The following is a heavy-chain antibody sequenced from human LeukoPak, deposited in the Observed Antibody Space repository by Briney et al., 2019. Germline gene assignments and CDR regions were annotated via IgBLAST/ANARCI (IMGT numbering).Heavy chain of an antibody. V-gene: IGHV6-1*01. CDR1: GDIVSSNSAT. J-gene: IGHJ1*01. Sequence: SQTLSLTCAISGDIVSSNSATWNWIWQSPSRGLEWLGRTYYRSKWYKYYAVSVKGRITINPDTSKNQFSLQLNSVTPEDTAVYYCARGPSYFQHWGQGTLVTVSS. CDR3: ARGPSYFQH. CDR2: TYYRSKWYK.